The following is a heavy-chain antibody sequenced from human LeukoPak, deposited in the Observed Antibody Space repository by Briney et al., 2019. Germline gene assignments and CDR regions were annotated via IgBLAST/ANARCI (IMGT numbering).Heavy chain of an antibody. CDR1: GFTFSSYV. CDR3: AKESSSGYFN. Sequence: GGSLRLSCAASGFTFSSYVMNWVRQAPGKGLEWVSTISGSGGSTYHADSVKGRFTISRDNSKNTLYLEMNSLRAEDTAIYYCAKESSSGYFNWGQGTLVSVSS. CDR2: ISGSGGST. V-gene: IGHV3-23*01. J-gene: IGHJ4*02. D-gene: IGHD3-22*01.